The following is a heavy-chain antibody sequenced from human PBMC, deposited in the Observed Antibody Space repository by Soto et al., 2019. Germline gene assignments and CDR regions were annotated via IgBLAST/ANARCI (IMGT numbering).Heavy chain of an antibody. CDR2: INHSGST. J-gene: IGHJ4*02. D-gene: IGHD6-25*01. Sequence: PSETLSLTCAVYGGSFSGYYWSWIRQPPGKGLEWIGYINHSGSTNYNPSLKSRVTISVDTSKNQFSLKLSSVTAADTAVYYCARHAVAAIIFDYWGQGTLVTVSS. V-gene: IGHV4-34*01. CDR1: GGSFSGYY. CDR3: ARHAVAAIIFDY.